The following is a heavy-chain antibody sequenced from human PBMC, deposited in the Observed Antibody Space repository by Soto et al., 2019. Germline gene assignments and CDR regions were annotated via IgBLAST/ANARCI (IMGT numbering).Heavy chain of an antibody. CDR3: ATVLYSSGWYPSFDY. J-gene: IGHJ4*02. CDR1: GYTLTELS. D-gene: IGHD6-19*01. CDR2: FDPEDGET. Sequence: QVQLVQSGAEVKKPGASVKVSCKVSGYTLTELSMHWVRQAPGKGLEWMGGFDPEDGETIYAQKFQGRVTMTEHTSTDTAYMELSSLRSEDTAVYYCATVLYSSGWYPSFDYWGQGTLVTVSS. V-gene: IGHV1-24*01.